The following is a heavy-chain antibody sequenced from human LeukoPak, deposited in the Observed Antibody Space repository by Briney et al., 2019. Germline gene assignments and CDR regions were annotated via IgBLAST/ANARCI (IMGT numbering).Heavy chain of an antibody. J-gene: IGHJ4*02. CDR2: TYYRSKWYN. Sequence: SQTLSLTCVVSGDSVSSQNGAWNWIRQSPSRGLEWLGRTYYRSKWYNDYAESMEGRMTISQDTSKNQYSLHLNSVTPDDTAVYYCARDFGTTGWHTFDYWGQGTLVTVSS. CDR3: ARDFGTTGWHTFDY. CDR1: GDSVSSQNGA. D-gene: IGHD6-19*01. V-gene: IGHV6-1*01.